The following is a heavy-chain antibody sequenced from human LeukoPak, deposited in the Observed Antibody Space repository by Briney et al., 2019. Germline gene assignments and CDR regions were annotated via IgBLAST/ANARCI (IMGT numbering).Heavy chain of an antibody. V-gene: IGHV3-66*01. J-gene: IGHJ5*02. CDR1: GVSVSSNF. CDR3: TRDPPAVAIKTYA. CDR2: IYSGGET. Sequence: GGSLRLSCAASGVSVSSNFMIWVRQAPGKGLEWVSLIYSGGETSYADSVKGRFSISRDNSKNTLYLQMNSLRVEDTAVYYCTRDPPAVAIKTYAWGQGTLVTVSS. D-gene: IGHD6-13*01.